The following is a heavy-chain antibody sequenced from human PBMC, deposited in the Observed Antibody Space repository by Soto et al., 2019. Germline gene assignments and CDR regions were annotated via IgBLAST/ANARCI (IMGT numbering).Heavy chain of an antibody. V-gene: IGHV1-18*01. CDR3: ARYCSSTSCYGLYYYYGMDV. CDR2: ISAYNGNT. CDR1: GYTFTSYG. D-gene: IGHD2-2*01. J-gene: IGHJ6*02. Sequence: ASVKVSCKASGYTFTSYGISWVRQAPGQGLEWMGWISAYNGNTNYAQKLQGRVTMTTDTSTSTAYMELRSLRSDDTAVYYCARYCSSTSCYGLYYYYGMDVWGQGTTVTVS.